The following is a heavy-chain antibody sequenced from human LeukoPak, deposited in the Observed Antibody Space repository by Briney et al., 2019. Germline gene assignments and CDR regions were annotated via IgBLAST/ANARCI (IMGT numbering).Heavy chain of an antibody. V-gene: IGHV3-23*01. CDR2: IDANAVGT. J-gene: IGHJ4*02. Sequence: GGSLRLSCAASGFTFSSYSMNWVRQAPGKGLEWVSTIDANAVGTYYADSVKGRFTISRDNSKNTLYLQMSSLRAEDTAVYYCAKRVQYDDSHYCIFDYWGQGTLVTVSS. CDR1: GFTFSSYS. D-gene: IGHD3-22*01. CDR3: AKRVQYDDSHYCIFDY.